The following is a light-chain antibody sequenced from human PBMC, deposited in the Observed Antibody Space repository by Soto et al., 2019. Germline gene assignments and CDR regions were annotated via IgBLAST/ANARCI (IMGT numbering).Light chain of an antibody. Sequence: QSALTQPASVSGSPGQSITISCTGTSSDVGGYNYVSWYQQHPGKAPKLMIYEVSNRPSGVSNRFSGSKSGNTASLTISGLPAEDAAAYYSSSYTSSSTPYVFGTGTKLTVL. J-gene: IGLJ1*01. CDR2: EVS. V-gene: IGLV2-14*01. CDR3: SSYTSSSTPYV. CDR1: SSDVGGYNY.